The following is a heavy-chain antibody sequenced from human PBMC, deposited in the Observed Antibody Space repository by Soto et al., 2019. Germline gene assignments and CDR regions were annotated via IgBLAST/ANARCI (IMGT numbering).Heavy chain of an antibody. J-gene: IGHJ4*02. D-gene: IGHD3-10*01. Sequence: EVQLVESGGGLVQPGGSLRLSCAASGFTFSLYDMHWVRQTTGNSLEWVSAIGTPGDTYYTDSVKGRFTISRENAKISLYLQMNSLRVGDTAVYYCVRARGAQWFGEQLFWGQGILVTVLS. V-gene: IGHV3-13*04. CDR1: GFTFSLYD. CDR3: VRARGAQWFGEQLF. CDR2: IGTPGDT.